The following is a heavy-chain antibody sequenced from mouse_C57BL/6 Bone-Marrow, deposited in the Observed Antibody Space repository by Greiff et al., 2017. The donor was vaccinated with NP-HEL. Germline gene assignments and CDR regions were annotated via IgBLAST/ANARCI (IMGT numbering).Heavy chain of an antibody. CDR1: GYTFTSYW. Sequence: VQLQQPGAELVMPGASVKLSCKASGYTFTSYWMHWVKQRPGQGLEWIGEIDPSDSYTNYNQKFKGKSTLTVDKSSSTAYMQLSSLTSEDSAVYYCARFLPGNYWGQGTTLTVSS. CDR3: ARFLPGNY. CDR2: IDPSDSYT. J-gene: IGHJ2*01. V-gene: IGHV1-69*01. D-gene: IGHD4-1*01.